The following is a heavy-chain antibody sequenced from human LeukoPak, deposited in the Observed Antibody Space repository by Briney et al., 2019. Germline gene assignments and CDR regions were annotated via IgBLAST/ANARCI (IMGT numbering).Heavy chain of an antibody. CDR1: GGSFSGYY. D-gene: IGHD3-22*01. J-gene: IGHJ4*02. CDR3: AREASYYYDSSGYLLG. CDR2: INHSGST. V-gene: IGHV4-34*01. Sequence: PSETLSLTCAVYGGSFSGYYWSWIRQPPGKGREWIGEINHSGSTNYNPSLKSRVTISVDTSKNQFSLKLSSVTAADTAVYYCAREASYYYDSSGYLLGWGQGTLVAVSS.